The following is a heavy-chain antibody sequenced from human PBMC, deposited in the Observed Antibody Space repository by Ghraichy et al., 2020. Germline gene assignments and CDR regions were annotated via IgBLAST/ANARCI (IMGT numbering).Heavy chain of an antibody. CDR2: INSDGSGT. CDR3: ARDWSYSMHY. J-gene: IGHJ4*02. V-gene: IGHV3-74*01. D-gene: IGHD1-26*01. CDR1: GFTFSGAW. Sequence: GGLNISCAASGFTFSGAWLHWVRQAPGKGLVWVSRINSDGSGTNYADSVKGRFTISRDNAKNTLYLQMSSLKAKDTAVYYCARDWSYSMHYWGQGTLVIVSS.